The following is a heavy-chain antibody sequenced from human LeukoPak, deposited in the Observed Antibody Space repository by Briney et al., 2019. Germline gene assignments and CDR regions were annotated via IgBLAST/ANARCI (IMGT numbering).Heavy chain of an antibody. Sequence: GESLKISCKGFGYSFRDYWIGWVRQMPGKGLEWMGIIYPGDSDTRYSPSFQGQVTISADKSISTAYQQWSSLKASDTAMYYCATLPPTGYSSGWYGPAYYFDYWGQGTLVTVSS. CDR2: IYPGDSDT. CDR3: ATLPPTGYSSGWYGPAYYFDY. V-gene: IGHV5-51*01. J-gene: IGHJ4*02. D-gene: IGHD6-19*01. CDR1: GYSFRDYW.